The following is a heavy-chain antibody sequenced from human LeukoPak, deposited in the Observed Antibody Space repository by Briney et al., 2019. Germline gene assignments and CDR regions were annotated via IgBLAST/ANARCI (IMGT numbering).Heavy chain of an antibody. Sequence: SETLSLTCTVSGGSISSRSYSWGWIRQPPGKGLEWIGSIYYSGSTYYNPSLKSRVTISVDTSKNQFSLKLSSVTAADTAVYYCAKHFSQSSAVSVLGIDYWGQGTLVTVSS. CDR3: AKHFSQSSAVSVLGIDY. V-gene: IGHV4-39*01. J-gene: IGHJ4*02. CDR1: GGSISSRSYS. D-gene: IGHD6-19*01. CDR2: IYYSGST.